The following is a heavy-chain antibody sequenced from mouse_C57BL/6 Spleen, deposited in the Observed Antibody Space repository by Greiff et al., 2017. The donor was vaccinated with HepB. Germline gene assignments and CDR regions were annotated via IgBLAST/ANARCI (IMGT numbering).Heavy chain of an antibody. CDR1: GYTFTSYW. CDR2: IDPSDSYT. CDR3: ASSSLPYYYAMDY. Sequence: QVQLQQPGAELVKPGASVKLSCKASGYTFTSYWMQWVKQRPGQGLEWIGEIDPSDSYTNYNQKFKGKATLTVDTASSTAYMQLSSLTSEYSAVDYCASSSLPYYYAMDYWGQGTSVTVSS. V-gene: IGHV1-50*01. D-gene: IGHD6-2*01. J-gene: IGHJ4*01.